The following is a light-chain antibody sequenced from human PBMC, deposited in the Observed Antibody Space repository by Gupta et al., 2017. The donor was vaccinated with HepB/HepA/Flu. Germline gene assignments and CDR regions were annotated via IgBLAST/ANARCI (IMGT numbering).Light chain of an antibody. CDR1: QTISIW. CDR3: QQYNSYLS. CDR2: RAS. Sequence: DIQMTQSPSTLSASVGDRVTITCRASQTISIWLAWYQQKPGEATKLLIYRASSLQTGVPSRFSGSGSGTEFTLTISSLQPDDFATYYCQQYNSYLSFGPGTKVDIK. V-gene: IGKV1-5*03. J-gene: IGKJ3*01.